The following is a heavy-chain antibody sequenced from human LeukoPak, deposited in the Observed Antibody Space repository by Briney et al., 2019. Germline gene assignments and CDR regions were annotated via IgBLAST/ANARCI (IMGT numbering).Heavy chain of an antibody. V-gene: IGHV3-23*01. D-gene: IGHD4-11*01. Sequence: GGSLRLSCAASGFSFSSYAMSWVRQAPGKGLEWVSGISGSGDITNYADSVKGRFTISRDNSKNTLYLQVNSLRAEDTAIYYCAKGGSATITTGGFDPWGQGTLVTVSS. J-gene: IGHJ5*02. CDR2: ISGSGDIT. CDR1: GFSFSSYA. CDR3: AKGGSATITTGGFDP.